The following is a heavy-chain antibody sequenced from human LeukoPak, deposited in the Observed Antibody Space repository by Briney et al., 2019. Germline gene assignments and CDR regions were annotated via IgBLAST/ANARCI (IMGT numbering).Heavy chain of an antibody. V-gene: IGHV4-39*07. D-gene: IGHD2-21*02. CDR2: IYYSGST. CDR3: ARDRHIVVVTATYFDY. CDR1: GGSFSSSSYY. J-gene: IGHJ4*02. Sequence: SETLSLTCAVYGGSFSSSSYYWGWIRQPPGKGLEWIGSIYYSGSTYYNPSLKSRVTISVDTSKNQFSLKLSSVTAADTAVYYCARDRHIVVVTATYFDYWGQGTLVTVSS.